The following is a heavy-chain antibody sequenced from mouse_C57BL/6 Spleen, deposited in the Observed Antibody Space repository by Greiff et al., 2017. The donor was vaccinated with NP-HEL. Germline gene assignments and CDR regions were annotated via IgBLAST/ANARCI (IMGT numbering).Heavy chain of an antibody. Sequence: EVQVVESEGGLVQPGSSMKLSCTASGFTFSDYYMAWVRQVPEKGLEWVANINYDGSSTYYLDSLKSRFIISRDNAKNILYLQMSSLKSEDTATYYCARDNFLYAMDYWGQGTSVTVSS. CDR1: GFTFSDYY. CDR2: INYDGSST. D-gene: IGHD1-3*01. CDR3: ARDNFLYAMDY. J-gene: IGHJ4*01. V-gene: IGHV5-16*01.